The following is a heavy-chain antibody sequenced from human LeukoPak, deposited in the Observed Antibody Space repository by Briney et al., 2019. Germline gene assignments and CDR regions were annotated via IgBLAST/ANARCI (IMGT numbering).Heavy chain of an antibody. J-gene: IGHJ4*02. CDR1: GLSFSKTG. Sequence: GGSLTLSCAPSGLSFSKTGMRWAPHPPGKGREWVGRIKSETDGGTTDYAAPVNGRFTISRDDSKNTLYLQLNSLKTEDTAVYYCTTGLRAADTNWGLGTLVTVSS. CDR2: IKSETDGGTT. CDR3: TTGLRAADTN. V-gene: IGHV3-15*01. D-gene: IGHD6-13*01.